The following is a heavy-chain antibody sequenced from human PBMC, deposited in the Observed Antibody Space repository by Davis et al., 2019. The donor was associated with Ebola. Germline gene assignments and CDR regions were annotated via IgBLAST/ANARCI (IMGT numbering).Heavy chain of an antibody. CDR3: ARGERSMGNCFDY. V-gene: IGHV1-2*02. Sequence: AASVKVPRKATGYTFTDYYMHWGRHAPGQGLEWMGWINPKSGDTNYAQIFQGRVTMTRDTSISTAYMDLSGLRSDDTAVYYCARGERSMGNCFDYWGQGTLVTVSP. CDR2: INPKSGDT. CDR1: GYTFTDYY. D-gene: IGHD2/OR15-2a*01. J-gene: IGHJ4*02.